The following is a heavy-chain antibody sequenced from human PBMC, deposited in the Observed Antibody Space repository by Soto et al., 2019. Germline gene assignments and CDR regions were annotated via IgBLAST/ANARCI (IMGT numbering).Heavy chain of an antibody. V-gene: IGHV3-33*01. J-gene: IGHJ5*02. CDR3: ARDNLVVVPAAILGCFDP. CDR2: IWYDGSNK. CDR1: GFTFSSYG. Sequence: PGGSLRLSCAASGFTFSSYGMHWVRQAPGKGLEWVAVIWYDGSNKYYADSVKGRFTISRDNSKNTLYLQMNSLRAEDTAVYYCARDNLVVVPAAILGCFDPWGQGTLVTVSS. D-gene: IGHD2-2*02.